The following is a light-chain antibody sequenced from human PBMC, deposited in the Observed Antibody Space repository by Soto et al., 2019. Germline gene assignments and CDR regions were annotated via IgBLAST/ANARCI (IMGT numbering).Light chain of an antibody. J-gene: IGLJ1*01. CDR1: SSDVGAYKH. V-gene: IGLV2-14*03. CDR2: DVS. Sequence: QSALTQPASVSGSPGQSITISCTGTSSDVGAYKHVSWYQHHPGKAPKLIIYDVSHWSSGASHRFSGSKSGNTASLTISGLQAEDEADYSCTSYSSSTRYIFGTGTKVTVL. CDR3: TSYSSSTRYI.